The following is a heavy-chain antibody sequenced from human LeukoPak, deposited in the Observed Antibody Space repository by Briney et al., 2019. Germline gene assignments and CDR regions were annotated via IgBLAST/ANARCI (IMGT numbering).Heavy chain of an antibody. CDR2: ISSSSTI. CDR1: GFTFSTYS. J-gene: IGHJ4*02. CDR3: ASEGIDGYNYFDY. Sequence: GGSLRLSCAASGFTFSTYSMNWVRQAPGKGLEWVSYISSSSTIYYADSVKGRFTISRDNAKNSLYLQMNSLRDEDTAVYYCASEGIDGYNYFDYWGQGTLVTVSS. V-gene: IGHV3-48*02. D-gene: IGHD5-24*01.